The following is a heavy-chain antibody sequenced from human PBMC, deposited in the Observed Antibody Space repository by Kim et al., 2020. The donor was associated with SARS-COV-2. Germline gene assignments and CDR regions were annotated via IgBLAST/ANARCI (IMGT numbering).Heavy chain of an antibody. CDR2: IIPIFGTA. CDR3: ARDRGASYGDYWGFVY. CDR1: GGTFSSYA. J-gene: IGHJ4*02. Sequence: SVKVSCKASGGTFSSYAISWVRQAPGQGLEWMGGIIPIFGTANYAQKFQGRVTITADESTSTAYMELSSLRSEDTAVYYCARDRGASYGDYWGFVYWGQGTLVTVSS. V-gene: IGHV1-69*13. D-gene: IGHD4-17*01.